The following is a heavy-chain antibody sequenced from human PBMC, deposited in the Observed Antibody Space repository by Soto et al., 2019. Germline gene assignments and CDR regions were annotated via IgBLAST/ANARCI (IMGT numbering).Heavy chain of an antibody. D-gene: IGHD6-13*01. CDR2: IYYSGST. V-gene: IGHV4-31*03. CDR1: GGSISSGGYY. Sequence: SETLSLTCTVSGGSISSGGYYWSWIRQHPGKGLEWIGYIYYSGSTYYNPSLKSRVTISVDTSKNQFSLKLSSVTAADTAVYYCARDSIAAAVQVSPYYYYGMDVWGQGTTVTVSS. CDR3: ARDSIAAAVQVSPYYYYGMDV. J-gene: IGHJ6*02.